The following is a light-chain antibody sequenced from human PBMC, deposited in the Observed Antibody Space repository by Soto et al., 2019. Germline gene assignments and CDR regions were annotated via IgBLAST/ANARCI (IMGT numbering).Light chain of an antibody. J-gene: IGKJ1*01. CDR3: QQYNSYSM. V-gene: IGKV1-5*01. Sequence: IQMSQSPSTLSASVGDRVPITCRASQSISSWLAWYQQKPGKAPKLLIYDASSLESGVPSRFSGSGSGTEFTLTSSSLQPDDFATYYCQQYNSYSMFGQGTKVDIK. CDR2: DAS. CDR1: QSISSW.